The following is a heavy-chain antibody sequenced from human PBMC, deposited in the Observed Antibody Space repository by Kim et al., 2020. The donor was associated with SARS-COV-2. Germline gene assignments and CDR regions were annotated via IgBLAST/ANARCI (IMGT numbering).Heavy chain of an antibody. CDR3: ARDIRGTWFDP. D-gene: IGHD3-16*01. J-gene: IGHJ5*02. CDR2: ET. Sequence: ETYYIGSVKGRITISRENAKNLMYLQMSGLRAEDTAVYYGARDIRGTWFDPWGQGTLVTVSS. V-gene: IGHV3-7*01.